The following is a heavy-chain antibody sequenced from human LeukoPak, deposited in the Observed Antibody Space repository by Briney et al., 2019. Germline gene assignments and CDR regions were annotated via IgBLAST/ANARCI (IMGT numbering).Heavy chain of an antibody. CDR3: AYFGPFNNWFDP. CDR2: ISPNTGAT. Sequence: AASLKVSCKASGYTSSDYYIHWVRQAPGQGLEWMGWISPNTGATNYAQSFQGRVTMTRDTSISTAYMELSRLGSDDTAVYYCAYFGPFNNWFDPWGQGALVTVSS. J-gene: IGHJ5*02. V-gene: IGHV1-2*02. D-gene: IGHD2-21*01. CDR1: GYTSSDYY.